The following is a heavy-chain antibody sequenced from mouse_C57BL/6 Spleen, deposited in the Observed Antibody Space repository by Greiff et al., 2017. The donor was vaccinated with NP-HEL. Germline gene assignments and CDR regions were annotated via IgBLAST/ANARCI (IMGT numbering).Heavy chain of an antibody. J-gene: IGHJ3*01. Sequence: QVQLQQSGAELVRPGSSVKLSCKASGYTFTSYWMDWVKQRPGQGLEWIGNIYPSDSETHYNQKFKDKATLTVDKSSSTAYMQLSSLTSEDSAVFYCARSGYGYDGAYWGQGTLVTVSA. CDR2: IYPSDSET. D-gene: IGHD2-2*01. CDR3: ARSGYGYDGAY. V-gene: IGHV1-61*01. CDR1: GYTFTSYW.